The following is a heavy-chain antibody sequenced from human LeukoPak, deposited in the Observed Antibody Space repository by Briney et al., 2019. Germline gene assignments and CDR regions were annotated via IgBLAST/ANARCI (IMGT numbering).Heavy chain of an antibody. J-gene: IGHJ4*02. V-gene: IGHV3-23*01. CDR3: AKGGYSYGLGYFDY. CDR2: ISGSGGST. CDR1: GFTFSSYS. Sequence: PGGSLRLSCAASGFTFSSYSMNWVRQAPGKGLEWVSAISGSGGSTYYADSVKGRFTISRDNSKNTLYLQMNSLRAEDTAVYYCAKGGYSYGLGYFDYWGQGTLVTVSS. D-gene: IGHD5-18*01.